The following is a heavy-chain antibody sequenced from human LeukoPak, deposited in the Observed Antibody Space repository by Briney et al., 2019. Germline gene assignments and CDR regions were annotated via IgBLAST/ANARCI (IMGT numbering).Heavy chain of an antibody. V-gene: IGHV3-20*04. CDR2: INWNGGST. CDR1: GFTFDDYG. D-gene: IGHD2-2*01. J-gene: IGHJ4*02. CDR3: ARDKIVLVPAAMDY. Sequence: PGGSLRVYCAASGFTFDDYGMSWVRHAPGKGLEWVSGINWNGGSTGYADSVKGRFTISRDNAKNSLYLQMNSLRAEDTAVYYCARDKIVLVPAAMDYWGQGTLVTVSS.